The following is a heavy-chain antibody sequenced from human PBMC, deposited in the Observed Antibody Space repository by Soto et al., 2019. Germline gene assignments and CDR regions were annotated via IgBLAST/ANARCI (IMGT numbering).Heavy chain of an antibody. CDR3: ARRRAAYYFDY. CDR2: TSGDGRIM. Sequence: GGSLRLSCAASGFTFSSYPMHWVRQAPGKGLEHVSSTSGDGRIMYYLDSVKGRFTISRDNSKNTLYLQMGSLRTEDMAVYYCARRRAAYYFDYWGQGALVTVSS. V-gene: IGHV3-64*02. CDR1: GFTFSSYP. J-gene: IGHJ4*02. D-gene: IGHD6-25*01.